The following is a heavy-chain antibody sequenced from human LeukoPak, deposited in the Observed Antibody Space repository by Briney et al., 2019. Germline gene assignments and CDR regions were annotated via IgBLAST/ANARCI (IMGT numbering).Heavy chain of an antibody. V-gene: IGHV1-18*01. Sequence: PRASVKVSCKASGYTFTSYGINWVRQAPGQGLEWMGWISAYNGNTNYAQNLQGRVTMTTDTSTSTAYMELRTLRSDDTAVYYCARVDDRGHYYDSSGPRKLFDYWGQGTLVTVSS. D-gene: IGHD3-22*01. CDR2: ISAYNGNT. J-gene: IGHJ4*02. CDR1: GYTFTSYG. CDR3: ARVDDRGHYYDSSGPRKLFDY.